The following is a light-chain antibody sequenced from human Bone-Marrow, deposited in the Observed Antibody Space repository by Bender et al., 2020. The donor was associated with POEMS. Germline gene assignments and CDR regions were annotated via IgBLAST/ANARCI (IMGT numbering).Light chain of an antibody. CDR3: QTWDTGIQV. CDR2: VYGDGSH. CDR1: SDHSNYP. Sequence: QLVLTQSPSASASLGASVKLTCTLSSDHSNYPIAWHQQQPEKGPRFLMRVYGDGSHIKGAGIPDRFSGSTSGAEHYLTISNLQSEDEADYYCQTWDTGIQVFGGGTKLTVL. V-gene: IGLV4-69*02. J-gene: IGLJ2*01.